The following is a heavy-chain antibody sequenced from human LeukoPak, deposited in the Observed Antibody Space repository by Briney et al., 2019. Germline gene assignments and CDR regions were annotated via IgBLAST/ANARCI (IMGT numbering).Heavy chain of an antibody. V-gene: IGHV3-23*01. CDR1: GFTFRTYA. J-gene: IGHJ5*02. CDR2: ISGSGGST. D-gene: IGHD3-10*01. CDR3: ARVFGSGSYSSEPNWFDP. Sequence: HSGGSLRLSCAASGFTFRTYAMSWVRQAPGKGLEWVSAISGSGGSTYYADSVRGRFTIFRDNSKNTLYLQMNSLRAEDTAVYYCARVFGSGSYSSEPNWFDPWGQGTLVTVSS.